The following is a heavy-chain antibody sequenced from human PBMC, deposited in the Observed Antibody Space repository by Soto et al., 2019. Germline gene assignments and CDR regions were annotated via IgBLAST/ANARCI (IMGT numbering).Heavy chain of an antibody. CDR3: ARAYSDAFDI. J-gene: IGHJ3*02. CDR2: ISSSGTGI. CDR1: GFTFRDYY. Sequence: GGSLRLSCAASGFTFRDYYMTWIRQAPGKGLEWVSYISSSGTGIYYADSVKGRFTISRDNAKNSLYLQMSSLRAEDTAVYYCARAYSDAFDIWGQGTMVTVSS. D-gene: IGHD2-15*01. V-gene: IGHV3-11*01.